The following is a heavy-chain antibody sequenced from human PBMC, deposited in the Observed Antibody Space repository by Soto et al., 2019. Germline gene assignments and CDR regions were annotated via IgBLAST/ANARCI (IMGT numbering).Heavy chain of an antibody. CDR2: IIPIFGTA. CDR3: AREGLWAGVMGLGVDAFDI. Sequence: QVQLVQSGAEVKKPGSSVKVSCKASGGTFSSYAISWVRQAPGQGLEWMGGIIPIFGTANYAQKFQGRVTITADESTSTAYMELSSLRSEDTAVYYCAREGLWAGVMGLGVDAFDIWGQGTMVTVSS. J-gene: IGHJ3*02. D-gene: IGHD3-10*01. CDR1: GGTFSSYA. V-gene: IGHV1-69*01.